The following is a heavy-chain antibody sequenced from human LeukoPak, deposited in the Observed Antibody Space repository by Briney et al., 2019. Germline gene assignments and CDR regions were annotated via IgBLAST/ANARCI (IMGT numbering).Heavy chain of an antibody. V-gene: IGHV4-39*01. CDR1: GGSIRSSYYY. J-gene: IGHJ5*02. CDR3: ARQSSSYYSWFDP. D-gene: IGHD3-22*01. CDR2: IYDSGST. Sequence: SETLSLTCTVSGGSIRSSYYYWGWIRQPPGKGLEWIGSIYDSGSTYYNPSLKSRVTISVDTSKSQFSLKLNSVTAADTAVYYCARQSSSYYSWFDPWGQGTRVTVSS.